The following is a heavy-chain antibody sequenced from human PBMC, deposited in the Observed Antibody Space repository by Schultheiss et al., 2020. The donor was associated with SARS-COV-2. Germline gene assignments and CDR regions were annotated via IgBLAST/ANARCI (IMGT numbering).Heavy chain of an antibody. CDR3: ARSGSYYLALGY. V-gene: IGHV2-5*01. CDR2: IYWNDDK. CDR1: GFSLSTSGVG. Sequence: SGPTLVKPTQTLTLTCTFSGFSLSTSGVGVGWIRQPPGKALEWLALIYWNDDKRYSTSLKTRLTISKDTSKNQVVLTMTNMDPVDTATYYCARSGSYYLALGYWGQGTLVTVSS. J-gene: IGHJ4*02. D-gene: IGHD1-26*01.